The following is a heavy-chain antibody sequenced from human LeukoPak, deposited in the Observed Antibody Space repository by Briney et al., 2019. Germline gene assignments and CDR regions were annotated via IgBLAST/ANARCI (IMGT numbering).Heavy chain of an antibody. D-gene: IGHD3-22*01. CDR2: IYYSGST. CDR1: GCSISSYY. Sequence: PSDTLSLNCSVSGCSISSYYWSWIRQPPGKGLEWIGYIYYSGSTNYNPSLKSRLTISLDTSKNQFSLKLTSVTAPDTAVYYCATFRPYDSSGPPPFDIWGQGTMVTVSS. V-gene: IGHV4-59*01. CDR3: ATFRPYDSSGPPPFDI. J-gene: IGHJ3*02.